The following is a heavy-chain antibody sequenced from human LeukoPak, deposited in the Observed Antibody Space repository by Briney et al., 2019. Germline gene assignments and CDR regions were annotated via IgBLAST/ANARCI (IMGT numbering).Heavy chain of an antibody. CDR2: IYYSGST. CDR3: ARHESSGWYYFDY. V-gene: IGHV4-59*08. CDR1: GGSISSYY. J-gene: IGHJ4*02. Sequence: SETLSLTCTVSGGSISSYYWSRIRQPPGKGLEWIGYIYYSGSTNYNPSLKSRVTISVDTSKNQFSLKLSSVTAADTAVYYCARHESSGWYYFDYWGQGTLVTVSS. D-gene: IGHD6-19*01.